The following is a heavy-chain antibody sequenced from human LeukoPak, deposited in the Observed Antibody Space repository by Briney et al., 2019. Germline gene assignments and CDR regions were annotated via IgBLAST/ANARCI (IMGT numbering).Heavy chain of an antibody. CDR1: GFTFSDYY. J-gene: IGHJ6*02. Sequence: PGGSLRLSCAASGFTFSDYYMSWIRQAPGKGLEWGSYISSIGSTIYYADSVKGRFTISRDNAKNSLYLQMNSLRAEDTAVYYCARGIAAADPERIYYYYGIDVWGQGTTVTVSS. D-gene: IGHD6-13*01. V-gene: IGHV3-11*01. CDR2: ISSIGSTI. CDR3: ARGIAAADPERIYYYYGIDV.